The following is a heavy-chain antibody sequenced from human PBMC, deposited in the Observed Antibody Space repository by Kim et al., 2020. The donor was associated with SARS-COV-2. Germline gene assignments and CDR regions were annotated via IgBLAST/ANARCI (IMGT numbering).Heavy chain of an antibody. D-gene: IGHD7-27*01. J-gene: IGHJ4*02. V-gene: IGHV3-23*01. CDR2: SGGST. Sequence: SGGSTYYAAAVTGRFTISRDDSKNTLDLQMSSLRAEDTAVYYCAKDLGGYWGQGTLVTVSS. CDR3: AKDLGGY.